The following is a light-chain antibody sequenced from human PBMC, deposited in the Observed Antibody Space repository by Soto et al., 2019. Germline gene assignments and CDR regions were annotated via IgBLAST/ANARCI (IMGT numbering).Light chain of an antibody. J-gene: IGKJ1*01. CDR3: QQYHSWT. CDR2: RAS. CDR1: QSIRDS. V-gene: IGKV1-5*03. Sequence: DIQMTQSPSTLAAFLGDIVTIICRANQSIRDSMAWYQQRPGKAPKLLIYRASSLESGVPSRFSGSGSGTEFILTISSLQPDDFATYYCQQYHSWTFGQGTKVDI.